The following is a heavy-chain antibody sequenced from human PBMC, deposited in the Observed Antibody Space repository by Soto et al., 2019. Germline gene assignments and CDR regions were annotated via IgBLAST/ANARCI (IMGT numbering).Heavy chain of an antibody. CDR2: ISYDGSNK. J-gene: IGHJ4*02. CDR1: GFTFSSYA. Sequence: GGSLRLSCTASGFTFSSYAMHWVRPAPGKGLEWVAVISYDGSNKYYADSVKGRFTISRDNSKNTLYLQMNSLRAEDTAVYYCALGNYYDSSGYSLDYWGQGTLVTVSS. V-gene: IGHV3-30-3*01. CDR3: ALGNYYDSSGYSLDY. D-gene: IGHD3-22*01.